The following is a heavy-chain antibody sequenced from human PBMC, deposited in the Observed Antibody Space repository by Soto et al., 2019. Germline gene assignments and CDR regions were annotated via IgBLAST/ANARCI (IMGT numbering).Heavy chain of an antibody. CDR2: INVDDSA. V-gene: IGHV3-23*01. J-gene: IGHJ4*02. CDR3: AKNYYFDH. CDR1: GFTFSAYA. Sequence: GGSLRLSCAAPGFTFSAYAMSWVRQAPGMGLEWVSSINVDDSAYYADSVKGRFTISRDNSKSTVFLELSSLRVEDTATFYCAKNYYFDHWGQGNQVTVS.